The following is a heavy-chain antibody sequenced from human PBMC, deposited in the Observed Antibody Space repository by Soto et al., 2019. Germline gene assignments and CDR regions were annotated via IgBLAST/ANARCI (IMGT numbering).Heavy chain of an antibody. CDR2: IYYSGST. V-gene: IGHV4-59*08. J-gene: IGHJ1*01. D-gene: IGHD2-15*01. CDR3: ARNGGYCSGGSCYSYFQH. Sequence: PETLSLTCTVSGGSISSYYWSWIRQPPGKGLEWIGYIYYSGSTNYNPSLKSRFTISVDTSKNQFSLKLSSVTAADTAVYYCARNGGYCSGGSCYSYFQHWGQGTLVTVSS. CDR1: GGSISSYY.